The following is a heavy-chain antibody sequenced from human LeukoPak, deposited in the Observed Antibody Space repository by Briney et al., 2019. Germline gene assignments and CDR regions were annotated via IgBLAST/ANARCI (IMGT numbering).Heavy chain of an antibody. Sequence: PGGSPRLSCAASGFTFSRYTMNWVRQAPGKGLEWVSSITNSGTYIYYADSVKGRFTISRDNAKNSLYLQMYSLRAEDTAVYYCASVDLHATGAWVDYWGQGTLVTVSS. V-gene: IGHV3-21*01. CDR2: ITNSGTYI. D-gene: IGHD5-12*01. CDR1: GFTFSRYT. CDR3: ASVDLHATGAWVDY. J-gene: IGHJ4*02.